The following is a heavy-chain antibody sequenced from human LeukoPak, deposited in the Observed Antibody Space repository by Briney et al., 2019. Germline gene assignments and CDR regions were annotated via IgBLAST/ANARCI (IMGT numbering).Heavy chain of an antibody. D-gene: IGHD3-9*01. CDR3: ARDYDWAFDF. CDR2: IDHNGEAI. J-gene: IGHJ4*02. V-gene: IGHV3-48*02. CDR1: GFPFSGYV. Sequence: GGSLRLSCAASGFPFSGYVLSWVRQAPGKGLEWIAYIDHNGEAIYYPDFVKGRFIISRDNVKNSLFLQMNDLRDEDTAIYYCARDYDWAFDFWGQGTRVTVSS.